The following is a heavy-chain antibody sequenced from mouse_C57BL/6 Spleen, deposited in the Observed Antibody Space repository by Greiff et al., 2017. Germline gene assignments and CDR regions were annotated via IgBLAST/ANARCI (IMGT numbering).Heavy chain of an antibody. D-gene: IGHD1-1*01. CDR1: GYTFTSYT. CDR2: INPSSGYT. V-gene: IGHV1-4*01. J-gene: IGHJ1*03. Sequence: VQLQQSGAELARPGASVKMSCKASGYTFTSYTMHWVKQRPGQGLEWIGYINPSSGYTKYNQKFKDKATLTADKSSSTAYMQLSSLTSEDSAVYYCASRSIYVGEYFDVWGTGTAVTVSS. CDR3: ASRSIYVGEYFDV.